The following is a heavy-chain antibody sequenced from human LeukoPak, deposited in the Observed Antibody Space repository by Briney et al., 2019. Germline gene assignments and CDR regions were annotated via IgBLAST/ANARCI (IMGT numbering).Heavy chain of an antibody. V-gene: IGHV3-74*01. CDR1: GFTFSRYW. CDR3: ARDDAFRGVGMDV. CDR2: LNTVGSST. D-gene: IGHD3-16*01. Sequence: GGSLRLSCAASGFTFSRYWMHWVRQVPGKGLVWVSLLNTVGSSTSYAVSVKGRFTISRHNARNTLYLQMNSLRAEDTAVYYCARDDAFRGVGMDVWGQGTTVTVSS. J-gene: IGHJ6*02.